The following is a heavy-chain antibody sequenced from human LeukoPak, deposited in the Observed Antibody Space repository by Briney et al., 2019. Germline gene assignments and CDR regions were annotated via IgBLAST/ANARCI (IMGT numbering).Heavy chain of an antibody. CDR3: AGGVVTSFDC. CDR2: ISSSGSTI. Sequence: PGGSLRLYCAASGFTFSSYEMNWVRQAPGKGLEWVSYISSSGSTIYYADSVKGRFTISRDNAKNSLYLQMNSLRAEDTAVYYCAGGVVTSFDCWGQGTLVTVSS. V-gene: IGHV3-48*03. D-gene: IGHD3-22*01. CDR1: GFTFSSYE. J-gene: IGHJ4*02.